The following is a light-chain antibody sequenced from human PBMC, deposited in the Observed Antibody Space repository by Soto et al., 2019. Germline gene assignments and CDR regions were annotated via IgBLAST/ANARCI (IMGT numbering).Light chain of an antibody. Sequence: DIELTQSPSTLSASVGDRVTITCRASQSISSLLAWYQQKPGQVPKVLIYKASSLESGVPSRFSGSGSGTEFTLTISSLQPDDFATYYCQQYNSYSGTFGQGTKVEIK. CDR3: QQYNSYSGT. CDR1: QSISSL. J-gene: IGKJ1*01. CDR2: KAS. V-gene: IGKV1-5*03.